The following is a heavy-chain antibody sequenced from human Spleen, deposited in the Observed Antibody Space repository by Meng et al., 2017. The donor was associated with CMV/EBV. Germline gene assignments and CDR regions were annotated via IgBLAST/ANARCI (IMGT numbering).Heavy chain of an antibody. J-gene: IGHJ5*02. CDR3: ARSYYYGSGSMVSGRWFDP. D-gene: IGHD3-10*01. Sequence: TRDWSGWVRQMPGKGLEWRGISYPGASDARYSPSFQGQVTISADTSISTAYLQWSSLKASDTAMYFCARSYYYGSGSMVSGRWFDPWGQGTLVTVSS. CDR1: TRDW. V-gene: IGHV5-51*01. CDR2: SYPGASDA.